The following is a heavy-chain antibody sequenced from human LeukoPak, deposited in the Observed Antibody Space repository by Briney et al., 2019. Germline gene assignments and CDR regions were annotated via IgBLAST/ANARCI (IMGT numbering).Heavy chain of an antibody. CDR2: ISGSSSII. J-gene: IGHJ6*02. CDR1: GFTFSTYN. V-gene: IGHV3-48*02. CDR3: ARYFGDPQGMDV. D-gene: IGHD3-16*01. Sequence: PGGSLRLSCAASGFTFSTYNMNWVRQAPGKGLEWVSHISGSSSIIYYADSVKGRFTISRDNAKSSLYLQMNSLRDEDTAVYYSARYFGDPQGMDVWGQGTTVTVSS.